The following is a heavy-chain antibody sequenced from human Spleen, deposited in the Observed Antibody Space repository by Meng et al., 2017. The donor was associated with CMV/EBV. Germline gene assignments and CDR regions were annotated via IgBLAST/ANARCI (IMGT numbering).Heavy chain of an antibody. Sequence: DGGCFSGYYWSWIRQPPGKGLEWIGEINHSGSTNYNPSLKSRVTISVDTSKNQFSLKLSSVTAADTAVYYCARGATCSSTSCHFDYWGQGTLVTVSS. J-gene: IGHJ4*02. CDR2: INHSGST. CDR1: GGCFSGYY. V-gene: IGHV4-34*01. D-gene: IGHD2-2*01. CDR3: ARGATCSSTSCHFDY.